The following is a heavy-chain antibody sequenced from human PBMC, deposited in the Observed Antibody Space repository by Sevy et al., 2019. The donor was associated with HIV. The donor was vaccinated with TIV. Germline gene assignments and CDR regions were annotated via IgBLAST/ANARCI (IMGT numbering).Heavy chain of an antibody. CDR3: ARGTYYYDSSGYYPLYYFDY. CDR1: GGSISSGSYY. J-gene: IGHJ4*02. V-gene: IGHV4-61*02. Sequence: SETLSLTCTVSGGSISSGSYYWSWIRQSAGKGLEWIGRIYIRGGTDYNPSLKSRVTMSVDTSKNQFSLKLSSVTAADTAVYYCARGTYYYDSSGYYPLYYFDYWGQGALVTVSS. CDR2: IYIRGGT. D-gene: IGHD3-22*01.